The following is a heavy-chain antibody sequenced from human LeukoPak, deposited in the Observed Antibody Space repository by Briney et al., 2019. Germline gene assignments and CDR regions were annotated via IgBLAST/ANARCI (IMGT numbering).Heavy chain of an antibody. CDR3: ARMSSYCDY. J-gene: IGHJ4*02. V-gene: IGHV3-7*01. Sequence: GSLRLSCVASGLTFSSHNMNWVRQTPGKGLESVATIKPDGSEKYYVDSVKGRFTISRDNAKSSLYLQMNSLSAEDTGVYFCARMSSYCDYWGQGTLVTVSS. D-gene: IGHD2-2*01. CDR2: IKPDGSEK. CDR1: GLTFSSHN.